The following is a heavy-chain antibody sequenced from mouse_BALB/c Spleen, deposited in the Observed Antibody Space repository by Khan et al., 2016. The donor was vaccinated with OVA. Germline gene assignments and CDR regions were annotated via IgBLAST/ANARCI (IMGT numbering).Heavy chain of an antibody. CDR2: VSTGGGYT. Sequence: EVQLVESGGDLVKPGGSLKLSCAASGFTFSTYGMSWVRQTPDKRLEWVATVSTGGGYTYYPDSVKGRFTISRDNAKNTLYLQMNSLKPEDTARFYCAGQDYYNDSEGFAYWGQGTLVPVSA. CDR3: AGQDYYNDSEGFAY. V-gene: IGHV5-6*01. D-gene: IGHD1-1*01. CDR1: GFTFSTYG. J-gene: IGHJ3*01.